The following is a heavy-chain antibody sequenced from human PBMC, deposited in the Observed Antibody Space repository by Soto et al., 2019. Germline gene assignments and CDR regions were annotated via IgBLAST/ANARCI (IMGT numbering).Heavy chain of an antibody. J-gene: IGHJ4*02. Sequence: QITLKESGPTLVKPTQTLTLTCTFSGFSLSTSGVGVGGIRQPPGKALEWLALIYWDDDKRYSPSPKSRLTITKDTSKNQVVLTMTNMDPVDTATYYCAHSALHMITFGGVGVTGYDYWGQGTLVTVSS. CDR2: IYWDDDK. D-gene: IGHD3-16*01. CDR1: GFSLSTSGVG. V-gene: IGHV2-5*02. CDR3: AHSALHMITFGGVGVTGYDY.